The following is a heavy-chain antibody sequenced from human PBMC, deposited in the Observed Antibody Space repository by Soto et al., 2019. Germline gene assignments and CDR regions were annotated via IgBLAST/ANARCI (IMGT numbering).Heavy chain of an antibody. CDR1: GFTFSSYG. J-gene: IGHJ4*02. D-gene: IGHD1-7*01. CDR2: ILSDGNNK. Sequence: QVQLVESGGGVVQPGRSLRLSCAASGFTFSSYGMHWVRKAPGKGLEWVAVILSDGNNKFYADSVKGRFTISRDNSKNTLYLQMDSLRVEDTAVYYCAKGRGNYWAIDSWGQGNLVTVSS. V-gene: IGHV3-30*18. CDR3: AKGRGNYWAIDS.